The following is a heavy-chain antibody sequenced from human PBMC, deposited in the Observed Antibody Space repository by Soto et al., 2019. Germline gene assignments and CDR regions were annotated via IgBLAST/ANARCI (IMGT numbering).Heavy chain of an antibody. CDR1: GYTFTSYG. Sequence: ASVKVSCKASGYTFTSYGISWVRQAPGQGLEWMGWISAYNGNTNYAQKLQGRVTMITDTSTSTVYMELRSLRSDDTAVYYCVGSSGYDLVDYWGQGTLVTVSS. CDR3: VGSSGYDLVDY. D-gene: IGHD5-12*01. CDR2: ISAYNGNT. J-gene: IGHJ4*02. V-gene: IGHV1-18*01.